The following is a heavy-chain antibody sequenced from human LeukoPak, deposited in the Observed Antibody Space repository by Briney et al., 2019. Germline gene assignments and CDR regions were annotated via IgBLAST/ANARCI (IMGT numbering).Heavy chain of an antibody. CDR2: ISYDGSNK. Sequence: GGSLRLSCAASGFTFSSYGMHWVRQAPGKGLEWVAVISYDGSNKYYADSVKGRFTISRDYSKNTLYLQMNSLRAEDTAVYYCAILASGSSAGAPFDYWGQGTLVTVSS. J-gene: IGHJ4*02. CDR3: AILASGSSAGAPFDY. D-gene: IGHD6-6*01. V-gene: IGHV3-30*03. CDR1: GFTFSSYG.